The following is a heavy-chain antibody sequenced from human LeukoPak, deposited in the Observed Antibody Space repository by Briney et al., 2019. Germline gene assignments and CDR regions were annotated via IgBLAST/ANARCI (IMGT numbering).Heavy chain of an antibody. V-gene: IGHV3-23*01. CDR3: VRKFYFYMDV. CDR2: ISPTGDST. Sequence: GGSLRLSCGASGLTLSRYAVNWVRQAPGRGLEWVSYISPTGDSTLNAEPVKGRFSVSRDNSKNMVYLQMDGLRAEDTATYFCVRKFYFYMDVCGKGTTVTVSS. CDR1: GLTLSRYA. J-gene: IGHJ6*03.